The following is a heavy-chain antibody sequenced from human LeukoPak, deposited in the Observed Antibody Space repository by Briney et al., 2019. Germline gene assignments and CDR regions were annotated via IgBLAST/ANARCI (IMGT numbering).Heavy chain of an antibody. D-gene: IGHD3-16*01. J-gene: IGHJ4*02. CDR1: GGSISSSSYY. Sequence: SETLSLTCTVSGGSISSSSYYWGWIRQPPGKGLEWIGYFHNSGTSTYNPSLKSRVTISADTSKDQFSLKLNSLTTADTAVYYCTRGAGWLIDYWGQGILVTVSS. CDR2: FHNSGTS. V-gene: IGHV4-61*05. CDR3: TRGAGWLIDY.